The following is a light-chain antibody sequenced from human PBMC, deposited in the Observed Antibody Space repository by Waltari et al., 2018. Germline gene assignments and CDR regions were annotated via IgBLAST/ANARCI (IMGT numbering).Light chain of an antibody. Sequence: QSALPQPPSASGSPGQSVTISCTGPSSDVGGYEYVSGYQHHPGKAPKLMIYEVSKRPSAVPDRFSGSKSGNTASLTVSGLQAEDEGDYYCSSYAGGSTLGVFGGGTKLTVL. CDR1: SSDVGGYEY. J-gene: IGLJ3*02. CDR2: EVS. V-gene: IGLV2-8*01. CDR3: SSYAGGSTLGV.